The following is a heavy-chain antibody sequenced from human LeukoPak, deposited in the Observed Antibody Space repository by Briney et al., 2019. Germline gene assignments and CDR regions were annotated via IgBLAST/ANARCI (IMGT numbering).Heavy chain of an antibody. V-gene: IGHV3-48*04. CDR1: GFTFSSYS. CDR2: ISSSSSTI. J-gene: IGHJ3*01. D-gene: IGHD1-26*01. CDR3: AKERSGPYDAFDL. Sequence: GGSLRLSCAASGFTFSSYSMNWVRQAPGKGLEWVSYISSSSSTIYYAASVKGRFTISRDNAKNSLYLQMNSLRAEDTAVYYCAKERSGPYDAFDLWGLGTMVTVSS.